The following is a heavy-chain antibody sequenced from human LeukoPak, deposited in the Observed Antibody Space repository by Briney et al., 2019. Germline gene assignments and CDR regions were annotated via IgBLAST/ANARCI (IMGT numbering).Heavy chain of an antibody. J-gene: IGHJ3*02. CDR2: IIPIFGTA. V-gene: IGHV1-69*01. Sequence: SVKVSCKASGGTFSSYAISWVRQAPGQGLEWMGGIIPIFGTANYAQKFQGRVTITADESTSTAYMELSSLRSEDTAVYYCAREWTVTYAFDIWGQGTMVTVSS. D-gene: IGHD4-17*01. CDR3: AREWTVTYAFDI. CDR1: GGTFSSYA.